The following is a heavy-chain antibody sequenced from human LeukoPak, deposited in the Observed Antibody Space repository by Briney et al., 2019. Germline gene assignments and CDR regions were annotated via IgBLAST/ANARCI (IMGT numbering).Heavy chain of an antibody. CDR1: GGSISSGGYY. V-gene: IGHV4-31*03. J-gene: IGHJ4*02. D-gene: IGHD3-22*01. CDR2: IYYSGST. Sequence: KASETLSLTCTVSGGSISSGGYYWSWIRQHPGEGLEWIGYIYYSGSTYYNPSLKSRVTISVDTSKNQFSLKLSSVTAADTAVYYCARGAGVVVVPNFDYWGQGTLVTVSS. CDR3: ARGAGVVVVPNFDY.